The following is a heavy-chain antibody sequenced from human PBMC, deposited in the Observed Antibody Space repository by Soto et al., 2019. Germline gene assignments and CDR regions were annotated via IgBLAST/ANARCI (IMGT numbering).Heavy chain of an antibody. V-gene: IGHV1-3*05. D-gene: IGHD3-10*01. J-gene: IGHJ4*02. CDR1: GYTFTSHH. Sequence: QVQFVQSGAEEREPGASVKVTCKTSGYTFTSHHIHWVRQAPGQWLEWMGLINAGDGYTQYSRTFQDRVTFSRDTSAGTAYMEFSGLTYEDXAVYXCARAIGMVALDYWGQGTLVTVSS. CDR3: ARAIGMVALDY. CDR2: INAGDGYT.